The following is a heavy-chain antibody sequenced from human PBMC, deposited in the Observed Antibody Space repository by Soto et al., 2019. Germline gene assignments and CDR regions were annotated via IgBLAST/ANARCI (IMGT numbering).Heavy chain of an antibody. CDR3: ARDNWNYVSAFDI. CDR2: IWNDGSNK. V-gene: IGHV3-33*01. J-gene: IGHJ3*02. CDR1: GFTFSSYG. D-gene: IGHD1-7*01. Sequence: VQLVESGGGVVQPGRSLRLSCAASGFTFSSYGMHWVRQAPGKGLEWVAVIWNDGSNKYYADSVKGRFTISRDNSKNTLYLQMNSLRAEDTAVYYCARDNWNYVSAFDIWGQGTMVTVSS.